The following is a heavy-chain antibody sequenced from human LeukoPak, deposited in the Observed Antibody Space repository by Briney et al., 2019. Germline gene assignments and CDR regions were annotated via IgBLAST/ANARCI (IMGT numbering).Heavy chain of an antibody. J-gene: IGHJ4*02. D-gene: IGHD5-24*01. CDR1: EFTVIRNY. Sequence: GGSLRLSCTASEFTVIRNYMLWVRQAPGKGLEWVSLIFSNGDTHYADSVKGRFTISRDTSKNTVSLQMNSLRVEDTAMYYCTRDQMNYWGQGTLVTVSS. CDR2: IFSNGDT. CDR3: TRDQMNY. V-gene: IGHV3-53*01.